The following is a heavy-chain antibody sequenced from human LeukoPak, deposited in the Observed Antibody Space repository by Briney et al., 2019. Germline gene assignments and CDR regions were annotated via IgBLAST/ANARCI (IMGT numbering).Heavy chain of an antibody. V-gene: IGHV3-33*08. D-gene: IGHD3-3*01. CDR2: IWYDGSNK. J-gene: IGHJ5*02. CDR3: ARGGYYDFWSGYFSGVPLETWFDP. Sequence: GGSLRLSCAASGIAFAANYMAWVRQAPGKGLEWVAVIWYDGSNKYYADSVKGRLTISRDNSKNTLYLQMNSLRAEDTAVYYCARGGYYDFWSGYFSGVPLETWFDPWGQGTLVTVSS. CDR1: GIAFAANY.